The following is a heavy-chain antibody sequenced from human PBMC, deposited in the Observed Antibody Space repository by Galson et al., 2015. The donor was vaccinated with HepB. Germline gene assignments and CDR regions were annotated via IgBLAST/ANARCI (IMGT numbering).Heavy chain of an antibody. CDR3: AREHYYDTSGPPTPAIDC. Sequence: SLRLSCAASGFTFSSYGMHWVRQAPGKGLEWVAVIWYDGSNKYYADSVKGRFTISRDNSKNTLFLQMNSLRAEDTAVYYCAREHYYDTSGPPTPAIDCWGQGTLVTVSS. CDR2: IWYDGSNK. V-gene: IGHV3-33*08. J-gene: IGHJ4*02. CDR1: GFTFSSYG. D-gene: IGHD3-22*01.